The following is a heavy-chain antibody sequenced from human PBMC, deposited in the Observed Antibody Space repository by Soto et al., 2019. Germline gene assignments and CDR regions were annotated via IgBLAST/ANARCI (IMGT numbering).Heavy chain of an antibody. J-gene: IGHJ6*02. D-gene: IGHD2-21*02. Sequence: PSETLSLTCAVSGGSISSSNWWSWVRHPPGKGLEWIGEIYHSGSTNYNPSLKSRVTISVDKSKNQFSLKLSSVTAADTAVYYCARDPITYGGNSEAPERRSKNYYYYGMDVWGQGTTVTVSS. CDR2: IYHSGST. CDR1: GGSISSSNW. CDR3: ARDPITYGGNSEAPERRSKNYYYYGMDV. V-gene: IGHV4-4*02.